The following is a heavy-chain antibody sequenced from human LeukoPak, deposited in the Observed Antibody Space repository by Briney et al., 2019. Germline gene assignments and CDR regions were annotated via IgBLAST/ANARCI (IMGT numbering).Heavy chain of an antibody. Sequence: GGSLRLSCTASGVTLSSHAMSWVRQAPGKGPQWVSGITGSGGSTYYAESVKGRFTISRDNSKNTLYLQMNSLRVEDTAIYFCATRPASETYFAVFDYWGQGTLVTVSS. J-gene: IGHJ4*02. D-gene: IGHD2/OR15-2a*01. V-gene: IGHV3-23*01. CDR2: ITGSGGST. CDR3: ATRPASETYFAVFDY. CDR1: GVTLSSHA.